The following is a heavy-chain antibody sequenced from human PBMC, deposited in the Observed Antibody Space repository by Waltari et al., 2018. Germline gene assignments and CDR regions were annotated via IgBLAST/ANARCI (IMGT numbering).Heavy chain of an antibody. Sequence: EVQLVESGGRLVQPGGSLRLSCVASGFCFSDHYMDWVRQVPGKGLEWVGRIRNKANRYTTDYAASVTGRFIVSRDDSKNSLYLQMTTLKSEDTATYYCTRVTNWSYDEWGQGTLVTVSS. J-gene: IGHJ4*02. CDR3: TRVTNWSYDE. V-gene: IGHV3-72*01. D-gene: IGHD1-7*01. CDR2: IRNKANRYTT. CDR1: GFCFSDHY.